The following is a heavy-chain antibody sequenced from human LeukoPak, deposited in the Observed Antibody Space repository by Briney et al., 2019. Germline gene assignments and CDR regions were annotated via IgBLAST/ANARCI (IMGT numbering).Heavy chain of an antibody. CDR1: GFSFNSDW. CDR2: INRSGST. V-gene: IGHV4-34*01. J-gene: IGHJ6*02. CDR3: ARGTHSGSYFNDD. Sequence: GSLRLSCAASGFSFNSDWMDWVRQAPGKGLEWIGEINRSGSTNYNPSLKSRVTISVDTSKNQFSLKLTSVTAADTAVYYCARGTHSGSYFNDDWGQGTTVTVSS. D-gene: IGHD3-10*01.